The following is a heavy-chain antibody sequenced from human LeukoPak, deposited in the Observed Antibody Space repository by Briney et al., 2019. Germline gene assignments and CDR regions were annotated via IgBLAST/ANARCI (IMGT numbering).Heavy chain of an antibody. Sequence: GASVKVSCKASGYTFTNYYIHWVRQAPGQGLECMGIINPSGGSTSYAQKFQGRVTITRSTSISTVYMELSSLRSEDTAVYYCARAGVTHRQYYYYYYYMDVWGKGTTVTVSS. V-gene: IGHV1-46*01. CDR1: GYTFTNYY. J-gene: IGHJ6*03. CDR3: ARAGVTHRQYYYYYYYMDV. CDR2: INPSGGST. D-gene: IGHD2-21*02.